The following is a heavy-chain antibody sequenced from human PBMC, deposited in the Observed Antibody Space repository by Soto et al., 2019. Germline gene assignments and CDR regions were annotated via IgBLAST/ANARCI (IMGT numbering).Heavy chain of an antibody. V-gene: IGHV1-69*01. CDR2: IIPIFGTA. CDR1: GGTFSSYA. CDR3: ARGYYYDSSGYYSNAYYFDY. D-gene: IGHD3-22*01. Sequence: QVQLVQSGAEVKKPGSSVKVSCKASGGTFSSYAISWVRQAPGQGLEWMGGIIPIFGTANYAQKFQGRVTITADESTSTAYMELSSLRSEDTAMYYCARGYYYDSSGYYSNAYYFDYRGQGTLVTVSS. J-gene: IGHJ4*02.